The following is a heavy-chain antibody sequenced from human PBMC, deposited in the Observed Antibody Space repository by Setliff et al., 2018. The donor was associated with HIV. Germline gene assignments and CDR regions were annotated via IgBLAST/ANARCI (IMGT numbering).Heavy chain of an antibody. D-gene: IGHD1-1*01. Sequence: GASVKVSCKASGGTFSSYAINWVRQAPGQGVEWMGWISHDNANTRISQRFRGSVTMTRDRSINTADMEFSGLTSDDTAVYYCARQLSNSFDYWGQGTLVTVSS. CDR2: ISHDNANT. V-gene: IGHV1-2*02. CDR1: GGTFSSYA. CDR3: ARQLSNSFDY. J-gene: IGHJ4*02.